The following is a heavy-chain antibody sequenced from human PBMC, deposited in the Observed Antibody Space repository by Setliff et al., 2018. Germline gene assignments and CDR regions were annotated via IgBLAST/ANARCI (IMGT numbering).Heavy chain of an antibody. D-gene: IGHD6-6*01. V-gene: IGHV4-38-2*02. CDR3: ARELVATWRGYSSSSPRYYFDN. Sequence: KPSETLSLTCTVSGVSISANHYWGWIRQPPGKGLEWIGEISHSGSTSYIPSLKSRVSISIDTSKNQFSLKLSSVTAADTAVYYCARELVATWRGYSSSSPRYYFDNWGQGTLVTVSS. CDR2: ISHSGST. J-gene: IGHJ4*02. CDR1: GVSISANHY.